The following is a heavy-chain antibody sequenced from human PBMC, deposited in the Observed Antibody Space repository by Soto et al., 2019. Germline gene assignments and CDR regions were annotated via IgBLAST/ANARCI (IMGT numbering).Heavy chain of an antibody. J-gene: IGHJ4*02. CDR2: ISYDGSNK. CDR3: AKDVRDGYTRGYFDY. Sequence: GGSLRLSCAASGFTFSSYGMHWVRQAPGKGLEWVAVISYDGSNKYYADSVKGRFTISRDNSKNTLYLQMNSLRAEDTAVYYCAKDVRDGYTRGYFDYWGQGTLVTVSS. D-gene: IGHD5-12*01. V-gene: IGHV3-30*18. CDR1: GFTFSSYG.